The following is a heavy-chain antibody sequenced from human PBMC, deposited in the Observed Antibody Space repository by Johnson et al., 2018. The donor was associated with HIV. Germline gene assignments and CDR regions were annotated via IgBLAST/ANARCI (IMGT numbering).Heavy chain of an antibody. CDR1: GFTLDDYD. Sequence: EMQLVESGGGVVRPGGSLRLSCVASGFTLDDYDMSWVRQTPGKGLEWVSGVTGTGGDTYYAESVKGRFTISRDNSKNTLYLQMNSLRAEDTAVYYCARDSSSSVGAFDIWGQGTMVTVSS. D-gene: IGHD6-13*01. CDR3: ARDSSSSVGAFDI. J-gene: IGHJ3*02. V-gene: IGHV3-20*04. CDR2: VTGTGGDT.